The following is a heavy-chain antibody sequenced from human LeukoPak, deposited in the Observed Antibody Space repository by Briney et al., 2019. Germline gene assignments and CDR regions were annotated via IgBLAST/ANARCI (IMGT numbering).Heavy chain of an antibody. CDR3: VTHEVTVITRSTFDN. J-gene: IGHJ4*02. V-gene: IGHV3-48*03. D-gene: IGHD4-23*01. CDR1: GFTFSSYE. CDR2: ISSGGSTI. Sequence: GGSLRLSCAASGFTFSSYEMNWVRQAPGKGLDWFSYISSGGSTIYYANPGKGQFTILRDNAKNSVYLQMNSLRAEDTAVYYCVTHEVTVITRSTFDNWGQGTLVTVSS.